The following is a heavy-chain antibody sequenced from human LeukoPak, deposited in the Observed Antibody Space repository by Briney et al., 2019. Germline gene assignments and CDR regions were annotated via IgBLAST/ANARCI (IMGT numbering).Heavy chain of an antibody. Sequence: GASVKVFCKASGYTFTSYDISWVRQATGQGLEWMGWMNPNSGNTGYAQKFQGRVTMTRNTSISTAYMELSSLRSEDTAVYYCARVAFGVGAPSDFDYWGQGTLVTVSS. CDR2: MNPNSGNT. V-gene: IGHV1-8*01. D-gene: IGHD3-3*01. J-gene: IGHJ4*02. CDR1: GYTFTSYD. CDR3: ARVAFGVGAPSDFDY.